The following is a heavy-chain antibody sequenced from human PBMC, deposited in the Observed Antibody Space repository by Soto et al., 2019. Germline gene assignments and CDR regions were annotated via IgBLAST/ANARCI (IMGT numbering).Heavy chain of an antibody. CDR2: IIPIFGTA. Sequence: QVQLVQSGAEVKQPGSSVKVSCKASGGTFSSYAISWVRQAPGQGLEWMGGIIPIFGTANYAQKFQGRVTITADKSTSTAYMELSSLRSEDMAVYYCARPDYYDSSGYYYPPNYWGQGTLVTVSS. CDR3: ARPDYYDSSGYYYPPNY. D-gene: IGHD3-22*01. J-gene: IGHJ4*02. CDR1: GGTFSSYA. V-gene: IGHV1-69*06.